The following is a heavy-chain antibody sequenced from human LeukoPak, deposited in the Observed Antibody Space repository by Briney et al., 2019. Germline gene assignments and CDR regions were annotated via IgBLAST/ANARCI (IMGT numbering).Heavy chain of an antibody. V-gene: IGHV3-33*01. J-gene: IGHJ4*02. CDR1: GFTFSSYG. D-gene: IGHD4-23*01. CDR3: GVNSDY. CDR2: IWYDGSNK. Sequence: GRSLRLSCAASGFTFSSYGMNWVRQAPGKGLEWVAIIWYDGSNKYYADSVKGRFTISRDNSKNTLYLQMNSLRAEDTAVYYCGVNSDYWGQGTLVTVSS.